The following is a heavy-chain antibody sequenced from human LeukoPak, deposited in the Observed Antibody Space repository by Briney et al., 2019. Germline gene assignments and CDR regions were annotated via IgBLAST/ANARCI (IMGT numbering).Heavy chain of an antibody. Sequence: SETLSLTCTVSGGSISSSSYYWGWIRQPPGKGLEWIGSIYYSGSTYYNPSLKSRVTISVDTSKNQFSLKLSSVTAADTAVYYCAREDTAMVSVLFYWGQGTLVTVSS. V-gene: IGHV4-39*07. CDR3: AREDTAMVSVLFY. CDR2: IYYSGST. D-gene: IGHD5-18*01. CDR1: GGSISSSSYY. J-gene: IGHJ4*02.